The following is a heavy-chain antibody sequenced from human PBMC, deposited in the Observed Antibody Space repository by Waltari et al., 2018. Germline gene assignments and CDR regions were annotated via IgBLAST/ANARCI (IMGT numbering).Heavy chain of an antibody. Sequence: VQLLESGGGLVQPGGSLRLSCAASGFTFNNYAMSWVRQPPGKGLEWIGEINHSGSTNYNPSLKSRVTISVDTSKNQFSLKLSSVTAADTAVYYCARGGVGDYWGQGTLVTVSS. V-gene: IGHV4-34*01. J-gene: IGHJ4*02. CDR3: ARGGVGDY. CDR1: GFTFNNYA. CDR2: INHSGST. D-gene: IGHD3-10*01.